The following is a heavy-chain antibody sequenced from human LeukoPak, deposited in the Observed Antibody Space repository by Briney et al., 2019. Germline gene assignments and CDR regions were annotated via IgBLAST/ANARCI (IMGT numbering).Heavy chain of an antibody. V-gene: IGHV1-18*01. CDR3: AREGYYDFWSGYSTIDY. Sequence: ASVKVSCKASGYTFTSYGISWVRQAPGQGLEWMGWISAYNGNTNYAQKLQGRVTMTTDTSTSTAHMELRSLRSDDTAVYYCAREGYYDFWSGYSTIDYWGQGTLVTVSS. D-gene: IGHD3-3*01. J-gene: IGHJ4*02. CDR2: ISAYNGNT. CDR1: GYTFTSYG.